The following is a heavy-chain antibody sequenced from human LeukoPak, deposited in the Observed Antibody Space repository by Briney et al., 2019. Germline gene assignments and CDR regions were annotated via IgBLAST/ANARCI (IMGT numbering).Heavy chain of an antibody. CDR3: ARASTYWSRGYWY. Sequence: KPSETLSLTCAVYGGSFSGYYWSWIRQPPGKGLEWIGEISHSGSINYNPSLKSRVTTSVDTSKNQFSLKLSSVTAADTAVYYCARASTYWSRGYWYWGQGTLVTVSS. D-gene: IGHD2-8*02. CDR2: ISHSGSI. V-gene: IGHV4-34*01. J-gene: IGHJ4*02. CDR1: GGSFSGYY.